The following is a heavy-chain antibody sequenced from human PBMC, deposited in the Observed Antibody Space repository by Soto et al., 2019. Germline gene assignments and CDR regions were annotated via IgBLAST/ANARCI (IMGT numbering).Heavy chain of an antibody. J-gene: IGHJ6*02. CDR3: ARSHDYYFSSGYWIPFYYGMDV. Sequence: SGGYLRLCCAAFGLTFSSYAMQWVRQAPGKGPEWVAIISYDGSNKYYADSVKGRFTISSDNSKNTMYLQMNSLRAEDTAVFYCARSHDYYFSSGYWIPFYYGMDVWGQGTTVTAAS. CDR2: ISYDGSNK. D-gene: IGHD3-22*01. V-gene: IGHV3-30-3*01. CDR1: GLTFSSYA.